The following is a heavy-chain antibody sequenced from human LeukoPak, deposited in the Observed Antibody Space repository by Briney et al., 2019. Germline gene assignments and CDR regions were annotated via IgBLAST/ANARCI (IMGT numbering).Heavy chain of an antibody. Sequence: PSETLSLTCSVSAGSISSYYWSWIRQPPGKGLEWIGYISYSGSTKYNPSPKSRVTISVDTSKNQFSLKVSSVTAADTAVYYCARLWSPMVEIDYWGQGTLVTVSS. CDR3: ARLWSPMVEIDY. D-gene: IGHD2-15*01. J-gene: IGHJ4*02. V-gene: IGHV4-59*08. CDR2: ISYSGST. CDR1: AGSISSYY.